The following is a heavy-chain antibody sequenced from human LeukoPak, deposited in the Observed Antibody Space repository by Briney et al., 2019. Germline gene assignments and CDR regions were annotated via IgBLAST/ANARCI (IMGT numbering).Heavy chain of an antibody. V-gene: IGHV4-59*01. D-gene: IGHD3-10*01. CDR3: ASHRRSHGSEY. Sequence: SETLSLTCTVSGGSFEHYFWSWLRQPPGKGLEWIGYVYYSGSTDYSPSLKSRLTISADTSKNQFSLKLSSVTAADTAVYYCASHRRSHGSEYWGQGTLVTVSS. CDR1: GGSFEHYF. CDR2: VYYSGST. J-gene: IGHJ4*02.